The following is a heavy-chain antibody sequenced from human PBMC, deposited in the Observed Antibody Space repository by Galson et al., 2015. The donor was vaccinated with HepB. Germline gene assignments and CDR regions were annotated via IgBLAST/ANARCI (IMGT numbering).Heavy chain of an antibody. CDR1: GYTFTHYY. CDR2: VNPNGGGT. Sequence: SVTVSCKASGYTFTHYYIHWVRPAPGQGLEWLGWVNPNGGGTDYAQKFQGRVTLTGDTSISTAYMELSDMKSDDTAVYYCARSSLYQWNGYDAFDIWGQGTLVTVSS. D-gene: IGHD1-20*01. V-gene: IGHV1-2*02. CDR3: ARSSLYQWNGYDAFDI. J-gene: IGHJ3*02.